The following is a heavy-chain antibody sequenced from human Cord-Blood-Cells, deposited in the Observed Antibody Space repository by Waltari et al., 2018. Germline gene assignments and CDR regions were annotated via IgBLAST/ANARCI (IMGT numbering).Heavy chain of an antibody. CDR2: ILPGDSDP. J-gene: IGHJ4*02. D-gene: IGHD3-10*01. Sequence: EVQLVQSGAEVKKPGESLKISCKGSGYSFTSSWIGWVRQMPGKGLEWKGIILPGDSDPRYRPSFQGQVTSSADKSISTAYLQWSSLKASDTAMYYCARGPRVVQGVIIYDYWGQGTLVTVSS. CDR3: ARGPRVVQGVIIYDY. CDR1: GYSFTSSW. V-gene: IGHV5-51*01.